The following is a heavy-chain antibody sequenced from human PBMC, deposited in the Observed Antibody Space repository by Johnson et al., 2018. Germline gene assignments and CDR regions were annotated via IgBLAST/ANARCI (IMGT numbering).Heavy chain of an antibody. Sequence: VQLVQSGGGLVQPGGSLRLSCAASGFTFSSYSMNWVRQAPGMGLEWVSYISSSSSTIYYADSVKGRFTISRDNAKNSLYLQMNSLRDEDTAVYYCARTSITRIVVVADAFDIWGQGTMVTVSS. CDR3: ARTSITRIVVVADAFDI. J-gene: IGHJ3*02. CDR1: GFTFSSYS. D-gene: IGHD3-22*01. V-gene: IGHV3-48*02. CDR2: ISSSSSTI.